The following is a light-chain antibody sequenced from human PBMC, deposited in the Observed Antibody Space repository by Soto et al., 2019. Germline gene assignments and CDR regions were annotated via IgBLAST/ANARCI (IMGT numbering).Light chain of an antibody. CDR1: QSISSS. Sequence: EIVLTQSPATLSLSPGERATLSCRASQSISSSLAWYQQKPGQAPRLPIYDASTRATGFPARFSGSGSGTDFTLTIGSLEPEDFAVYYCQQRSGWPRTFGQGTKVDIK. CDR3: QQRSGWPRT. CDR2: DAS. J-gene: IGKJ1*01. V-gene: IGKV3-11*01.